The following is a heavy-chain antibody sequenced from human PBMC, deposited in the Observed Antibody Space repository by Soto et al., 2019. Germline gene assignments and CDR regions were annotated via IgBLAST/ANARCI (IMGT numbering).Heavy chain of an antibody. J-gene: IGHJ4*02. Sequence: KVSCKASGGTFSSYAISWVRQAPGQGLEWMGGIIPIFGTANYAQKFQGRVTITADESTSTAYMELSSLRSEDTAVYYCARDQYCGGDCYLYYFDYWGQGTLVTVSS. V-gene: IGHV1-69*01. CDR3: ARDQYCGGDCYLYYFDY. CDR1: GGTFSSYA. D-gene: IGHD2-21*02. CDR2: IIPIFGTA.